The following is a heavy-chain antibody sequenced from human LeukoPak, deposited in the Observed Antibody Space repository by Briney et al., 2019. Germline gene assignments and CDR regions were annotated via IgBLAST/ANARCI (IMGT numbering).Heavy chain of an antibody. CDR1: GASISSGSHY. V-gene: IGHV4-39*07. J-gene: IGHJ5*02. Sequence: PSETLSLTCTVSGASISSGSHYWGWIRQPPGKGLEWMASISKSGSPKYNPSLKSRVTISVDTSKNQFSLKLSSVTAADTAVYYCARRKRGYSPGRGFDPWGQGTLVTVSS. CDR2: ISKSGSP. D-gene: IGHD5-18*01. CDR3: ARRKRGYSPGRGFDP.